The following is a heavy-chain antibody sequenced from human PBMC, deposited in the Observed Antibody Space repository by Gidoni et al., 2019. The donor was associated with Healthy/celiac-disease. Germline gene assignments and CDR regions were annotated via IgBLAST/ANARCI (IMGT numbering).Heavy chain of an antibody. V-gene: IGHV3-23*01. D-gene: IGHD1-26*01. Sequence: EVQLLESGGGLVQPGGSLRLSCAASGFTFSSYAMSWVRQAPGKGLEWFSAISGSGGSTYYADSVKGRFTISRDNSKNTLYLQMNSLRAEDTAVYYCAKDLGWELLIGAFDYWGQGTLVTVSS. CDR2: ISGSGGST. CDR3: AKDLGWELLIGAFDY. CDR1: GFTFSSYA. J-gene: IGHJ4*02.